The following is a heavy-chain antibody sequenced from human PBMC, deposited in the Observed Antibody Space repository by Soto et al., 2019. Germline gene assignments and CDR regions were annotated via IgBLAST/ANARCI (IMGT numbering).Heavy chain of an antibody. CDR1: GFTFRSYA. D-gene: IGHD1-1*01. CDR2: ISESGGST. CDR3: AKDKPGTTVFDI. Sequence: LSLSYAASGFTFRSYAMSWVRQAPGKGLEWVSAISESGGSTYYADSVKGRFTISRDNSKNTLYLQMNSLRAEDTAVYYCAKDKPGTTVFDIWGRGTLVTVSS. V-gene: IGHV3-23*01. J-gene: IGHJ3*02.